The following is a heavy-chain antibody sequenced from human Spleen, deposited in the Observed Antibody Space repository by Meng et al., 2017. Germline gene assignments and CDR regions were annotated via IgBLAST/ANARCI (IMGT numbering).Heavy chain of an antibody. CDR1: GGSFSDDD. D-gene: IGHD4-11*01. CDR3: ARGPTTMAHDFDY. J-gene: IGHJ4*02. CDR2: INHSGNT. Sequence: QVKLREWGAGLLKPSENLSLTCVVSGGSFSDDDWSWIRQPPGKGLERIGEINHSGNTYCKPSLVSRSTISVDTSQNSLSRKLSSVTAAYSSVYYCARGPTTMAHDFDYWGQGTLVTVSS. V-gene: IGHV4-34*01.